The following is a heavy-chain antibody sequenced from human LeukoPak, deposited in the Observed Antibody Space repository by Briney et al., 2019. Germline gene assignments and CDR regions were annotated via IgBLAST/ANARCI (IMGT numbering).Heavy chain of an antibody. CDR1: GGSISGSSYF. J-gene: IGHJ4*02. V-gene: IGHV4-39*07. D-gene: IGHD2-2*01. Sequence: SETLSLTCTVSGGSISGSSYFWGWTRQSPAKGLEWIGSISYSGITHYNPSLKSRVTMSVDTSRNQVSLNLDSVTAADTAVYYCARDSYCSTTSRHLDYWGQGILVTVSS. CDR2: ISYSGIT. CDR3: ARDSYCSTTSRHLDY.